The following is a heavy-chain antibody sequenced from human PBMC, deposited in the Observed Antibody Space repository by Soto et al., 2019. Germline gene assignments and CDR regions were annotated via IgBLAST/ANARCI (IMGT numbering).Heavy chain of an antibody. J-gene: IGHJ4*02. V-gene: IGHV4-39*01. CDR2: IFYSGST. D-gene: IGHD4-17*01. Sequence: SETLSLTCTVSGGSISRSSYYWGWIRQPPGKGLEWIGSIFYSGSTYYNPSLKSRVTISVDTSKNQFSLKLSSVTAADTAVYYCGTSPYGDASIDYWGQGTLVTVSS. CDR3: GTSPYGDASIDY. CDR1: GGSISRSSYY.